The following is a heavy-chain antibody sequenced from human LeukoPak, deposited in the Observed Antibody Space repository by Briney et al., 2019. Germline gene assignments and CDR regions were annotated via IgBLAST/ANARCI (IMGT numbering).Heavy chain of an antibody. CDR1: RFTFSSYA. V-gene: IGHV3-23*01. CDR2: ISGSGGST. D-gene: IGHD6-13*01. CDR3: AKRGIAAAGVFDY. J-gene: IGHJ4*02. Sequence: GGSLTLSCAASRFTFSSYAMSWVRQAPGKGLEWVSAISGSGGSTYYADSVKGRFTISRDNSKNTLYLQMNSLRAEDTAVYYCAKRGIAAAGVFDYWGQGTLVTVSS.